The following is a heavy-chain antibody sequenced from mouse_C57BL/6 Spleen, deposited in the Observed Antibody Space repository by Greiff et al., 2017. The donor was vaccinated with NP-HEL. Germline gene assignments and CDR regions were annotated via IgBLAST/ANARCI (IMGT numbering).Heavy chain of an antibody. CDR2: INPNYGTT. CDR1: GYSFTDYN. D-gene: IGHD2-5*01. J-gene: IGHJ2*01. CDR3: ASAYYSSPYYFDY. Sequence: EVQLQQSGPELVKPGASVKISCTASGYSFTDYNMNWVKQSNGKSLEWIGVINPNYGTTSYNQKFKGKATLTVDQSSSTAYMQLNSLTSEDSAVYYCASAYYSSPYYFDYWGQGTTLTVSS. V-gene: IGHV1-39*01.